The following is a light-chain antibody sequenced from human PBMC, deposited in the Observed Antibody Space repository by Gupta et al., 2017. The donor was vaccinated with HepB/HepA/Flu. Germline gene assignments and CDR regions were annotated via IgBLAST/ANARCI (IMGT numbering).Light chain of an antibody. CDR3: QQRDSTPIT. J-gene: IGKJ3*01. CDR2: AAS. Sequence: DIHMTQSPSSLSASVGDRVTITCRASQSISSYLNWYQQKPGKAPKLLIYAASSLQSGVPSRFSGSGSGTDFTLTISSLQPEDFATYYCQQRDSTPITFGHGTKVDIK. V-gene: IGKV1-39*01. CDR1: QSISSY.